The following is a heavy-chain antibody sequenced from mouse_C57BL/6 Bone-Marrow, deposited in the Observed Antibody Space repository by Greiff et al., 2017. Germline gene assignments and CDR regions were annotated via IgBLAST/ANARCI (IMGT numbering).Heavy chain of an antibody. V-gene: IGHV3-6*01. CDR1: GYSITSGYY. CDR3: ARIYGNYSYYYAMDY. J-gene: IGHJ4*01. CDR2: ISYDGSN. D-gene: IGHD2-1*01. Sequence: VQLQQSGPGLVKPSQSLSLTCSVTGYSITSGYYWNWIRQFPGNKLEWMGYISYDGSNNYNPSLKNRISITRDTSKNQFFLKLNSVTTEDTATYYCARIYGNYSYYYAMDYWGQGTSVTVSS.